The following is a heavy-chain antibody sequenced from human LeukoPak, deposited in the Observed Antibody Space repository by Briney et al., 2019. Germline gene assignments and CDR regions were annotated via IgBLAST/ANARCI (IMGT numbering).Heavy chain of an antibody. CDR1: GFTFSSYD. V-gene: IGHV3-23*01. CDR2: FGGCGGST. D-gene: IGHD1-26*01. Sequence: GGSLRLSCAASGFTFSSYDMHWVRQATGKGLECVSTFGGCGGSTYYADSVKGRFTISRDTSKNTLYLQMNSLRAEDTAVYYCAKGSPHSGSYYEIKFYYYYYMDVWGKGTTVTVSS. CDR3: AKGSPHSGSYYEIKFYYYYYMDV. J-gene: IGHJ6*03.